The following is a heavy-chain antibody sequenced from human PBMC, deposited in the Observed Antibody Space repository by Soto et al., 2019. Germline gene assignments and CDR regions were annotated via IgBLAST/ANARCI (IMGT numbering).Heavy chain of an antibody. CDR2: IKPSGGST. V-gene: IGHV1-46*01. CDR1: GYTFTNYY. CDR3: AREVTNYYGMDV. Sequence: QERLVQSGAEVKKPGASVKVSCKASGYTFTNYYMHWVRQAPGQGLEWMGVIKPSGGSTTYAQKFQGRVTMTRDTSTTTDYMELRSLRSEDTAMYYCAREVTNYYGMDVWGQGTTVTVSS. J-gene: IGHJ6*02. D-gene: IGHD2-21*02.